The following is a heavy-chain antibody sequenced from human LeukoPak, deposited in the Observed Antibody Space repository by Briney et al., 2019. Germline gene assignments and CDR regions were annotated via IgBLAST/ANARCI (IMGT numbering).Heavy chain of an antibody. CDR2: IIGSGSST. D-gene: IGHD3-22*01. CDR1: GFTFSTFA. V-gene: IGHV3-23*01. Sequence: PGGSLRLSCAASGFTFSTFAMIWVRQPPGKGLQWVSVIIGSGSSTYYADSVKGRFTISRDNARNTLYLQMNSLRAEDTAVYYCARWYYYETSGLYYGSFDNWGQGTLVTVSS. CDR3: ARWYYYETSGLYYGSFDN. J-gene: IGHJ5*02.